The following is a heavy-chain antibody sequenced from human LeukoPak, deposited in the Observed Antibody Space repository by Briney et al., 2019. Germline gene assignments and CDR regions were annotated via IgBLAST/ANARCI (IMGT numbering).Heavy chain of an antibody. V-gene: IGHV4-59*01. CDR2: IYYTGST. J-gene: IGHJ2*01. Sequence: PSETLSLTCGVSGGAITNYYWNWIRQAPGKGLEWLGYIYYTGSTTYNPSVKSRITISLDTSKKQISLKLRSVTAADMAVYYCARLSVISPHRYFDIWGRGTLVTVSS. D-gene: IGHD4-23*01. CDR1: GGAITNYY. CDR3: ARLSVISPHRYFDI.